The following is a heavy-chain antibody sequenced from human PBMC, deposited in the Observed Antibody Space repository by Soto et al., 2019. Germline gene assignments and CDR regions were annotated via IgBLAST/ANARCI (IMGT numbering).Heavy chain of an antibody. J-gene: IGHJ4*02. CDR2: IYYSGST. CDR3: ARDPGD. CDR1: GGSXSSGXXX. Sequence: QVQLQESGPGLVKPSQTLSLTCTVSGGSXSSGXXXXXXIRQHPGTGLEWIGYIYYSGSTYYNPSLKSRVTISVDTSKXQXSLKXXSVTAADTAVYYCARDPGDWCQGTLVTVSS. D-gene: IGHD3-10*01. V-gene: IGHV4-31*03.